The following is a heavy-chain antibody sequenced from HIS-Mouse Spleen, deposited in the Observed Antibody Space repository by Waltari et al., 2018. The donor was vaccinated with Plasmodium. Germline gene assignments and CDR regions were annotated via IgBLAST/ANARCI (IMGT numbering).Heavy chain of an antibody. CDR1: GYTFTSYY. CDR2: INPSGGST. V-gene: IGHV1-46*01. CDR3: ARDLFRIGVAGTEYYYGMDV. D-gene: IGHD6-19*01. Sequence: VQLVQSGAEVKKPGASVKVSCKASGYTFTSYYMHWVRQAPGQGLEWDGIINPSGGSTSYAQKFQGRVTMTRDTSTSTVYMELSSLRSEDTAVYYCARDLFRIGVAGTEYYYGMDVWGQGTTVTVSS. J-gene: IGHJ6*02.